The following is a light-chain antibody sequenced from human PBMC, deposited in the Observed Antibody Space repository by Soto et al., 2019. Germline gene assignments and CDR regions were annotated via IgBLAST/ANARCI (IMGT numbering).Light chain of an antibody. CDR1: ETISAD. CDR2: AAS. V-gene: IGKV3-15*01. J-gene: IGKJ1*01. CDR3: QHYDVWPLT. Sequence: ISMTQSPPTLSVSPGGRVTLSCEASETISADLAWYHHRPGQAPRLLIYAASTRAPGVPARFSGSGSGTDSTLAIANLQPEDFGLYYCQHYDVWPLTFGQGTKVDIK.